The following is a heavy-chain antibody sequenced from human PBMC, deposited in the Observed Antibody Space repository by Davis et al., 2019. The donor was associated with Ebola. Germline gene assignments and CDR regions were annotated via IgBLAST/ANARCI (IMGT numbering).Heavy chain of an antibody. Sequence: PSETLSLTCTVPGDSTCSRRYYWGWTRQPPARGLERLAHIYHSLTSFYNSSLRSRVTISMDRSKRELSLQLTSVTAADSATYYCVRASDGDYFFDYWGQGALVTISS. CDR1: GDSTCSRRYY. V-gene: IGHV4-39*01. CDR3: VRASDGDYFFDY. CDR2: IYHSLTS. D-gene: IGHD4-17*01. J-gene: IGHJ4*02.